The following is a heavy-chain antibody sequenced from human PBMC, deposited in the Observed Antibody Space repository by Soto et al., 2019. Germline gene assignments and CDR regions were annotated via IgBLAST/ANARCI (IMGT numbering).Heavy chain of an antibody. J-gene: IGHJ6*02. Sequence: SVKVSCKASGFTFTSSAVQWVRQARGQRLEWIGWIVVGSGNTNYAQKFQERVTITRDMSTSTAYMELSSLRSEDTAVYYCAAETYYYGSWSYRVHSSYYYGMDVWGQGTTVTVSS. D-gene: IGHD3-10*01. CDR3: AAETYYYGSWSYRVHSSYYYGMDV. CDR2: IVVGSGNT. CDR1: GFTFTSSA. V-gene: IGHV1-58*01.